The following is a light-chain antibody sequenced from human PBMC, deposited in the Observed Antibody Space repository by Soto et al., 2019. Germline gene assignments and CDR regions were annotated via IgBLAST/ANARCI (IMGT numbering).Light chain of an antibody. J-gene: IGKJ1*01. CDR1: QGISNY. CDR3: QKYNSAITCT. Sequence: DIQMTQSPSSLSESVGDRVTITCRASQGISNYLAWYQQKPGKVPKLLIYAASTLQSGVPSRFSGSGSGTEFTLTISSLQPEDVATYYCQKYNSAITCTFGQGTKVEIK. V-gene: IGKV1-27*01. CDR2: AAS.